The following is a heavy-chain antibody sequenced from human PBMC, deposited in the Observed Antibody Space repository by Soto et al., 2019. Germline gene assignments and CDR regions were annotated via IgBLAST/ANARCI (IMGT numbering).Heavy chain of an antibody. V-gene: IGHV3-23*01. Sequence: EVQLLESGGDLVQPGGSLRLSCAASGFTFDSFAMTWVRQAPGKGLEWVSALSGVGDATNYADSVKGRFTISRDNSKNTLYLRSNILRPEDTAVDYCAKATNDWTEHFVYWGQGTPVTVSS. CDR3: AKATNDWTEHFVY. J-gene: IGHJ4*02. CDR1: GFTFDSFA. CDR2: LSGVGDAT. D-gene: IGHD3-9*01.